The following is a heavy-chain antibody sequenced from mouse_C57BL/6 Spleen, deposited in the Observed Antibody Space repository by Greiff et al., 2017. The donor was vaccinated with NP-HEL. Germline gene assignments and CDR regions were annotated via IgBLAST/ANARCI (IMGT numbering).Heavy chain of an antibody. J-gene: IGHJ1*03. CDR3: ARVRVYGYDWYFDV. V-gene: IGHV1-39*01. Sequence: EVKLQESGPELVKPGASVKISCKASGYSFTDYNMNWVKQSNGKSLEWIGVINPNYGTTSYNQKFKGKATLTVDQSSSTAYMQLNSLTSEDSAVYYCARVRVYGYDWYFDVWGTGTTVTVSS. D-gene: IGHD2-2*01. CDR1: GYSFTDYN. CDR2: INPNYGTT.